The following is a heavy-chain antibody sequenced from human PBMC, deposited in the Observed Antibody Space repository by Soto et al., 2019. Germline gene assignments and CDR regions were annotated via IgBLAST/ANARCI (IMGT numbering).Heavy chain of an antibody. Sequence: EVKLVESGGGLVKPGGSLRLSGAASVFTFSNAWMNWVRQAPGTGLEWVGRIKSKTDGGTTDYAAPVKGRFTISSDASKHSLYLQMNSLKTEDPAVYYCTTDAWYVAYSGSYCWGQGTLVTVSS. CDR3: TTDAWYVAYSGSYC. CDR1: VFTFSNAW. CDR2: IKSKTDGGTT. J-gene: IGHJ4*02. D-gene: IGHD1-26*01. V-gene: IGHV3-15*07.